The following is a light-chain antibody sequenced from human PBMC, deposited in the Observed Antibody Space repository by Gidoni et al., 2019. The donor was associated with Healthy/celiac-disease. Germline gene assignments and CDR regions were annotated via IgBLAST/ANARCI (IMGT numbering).Light chain of an antibody. J-gene: IGKJ2*01. V-gene: IGKV1-39*01. Sequence: DIQMTQSPSSLSASVGDRVTITCRASQSISSYLNWYQQKPGKAPKLLIYAASSLQSGVPSGFSGSGSGTDFTLTISSLQPEDFATYNCQQSYSTPPYTFGQGTKLEIK. CDR3: QQSYSTPPYT. CDR1: QSISSY. CDR2: AAS.